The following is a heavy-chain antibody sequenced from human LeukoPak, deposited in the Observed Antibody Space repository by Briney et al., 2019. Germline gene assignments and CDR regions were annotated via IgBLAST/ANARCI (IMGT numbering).Heavy chain of an antibody. V-gene: IGHV1-69*04. J-gene: IGHJ4*02. CDR1: GYTFTSYA. CDR3: ARGPTRSTTKAFFDY. Sequence: SVTVSCKASGYTFTSYAISWVRQAPGQGLEWMGRIIPILGIANYAQKFQGRVTITADKSTSTAYMELSSLRSEATAVYYCARGPTRSTTKAFFDYWGQGTLVTVSS. CDR2: IIPILGIA. D-gene: IGHD1-26*01.